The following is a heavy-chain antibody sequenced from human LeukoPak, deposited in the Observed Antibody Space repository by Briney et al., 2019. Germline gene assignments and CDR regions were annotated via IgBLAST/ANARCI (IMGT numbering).Heavy chain of an antibody. CDR1: GYTFTAYY. CDR2: INPNSGGT. J-gene: IGHJ5*02. D-gene: IGHD2-15*01. CDR3: ARGSDIVVVVASGGKKNWFDP. Sequence: ASVKVSCKASGYTFTAYYIHWVRQAPGEGLEWLGWINPNSGGTTYSQKFQGRVTMTRDTSISTAYMELSRLRSDDTAVYYCARGSDIVVVVASGGKKNWFDPWGQGTLVTVSS. V-gene: IGHV1-2*02.